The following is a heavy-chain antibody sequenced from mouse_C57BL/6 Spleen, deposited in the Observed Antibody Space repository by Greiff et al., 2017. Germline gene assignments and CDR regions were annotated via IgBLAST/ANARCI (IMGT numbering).Heavy chain of an antibody. CDR2: ISYDGSN. Sequence: EVQVVESGPGLVKPSQSLSLTCSVTGYSITSGYYWNWIRQFPGNKLEWMGYISYDGSNNYNPSLKNRISITRDTSKNQFFLKLNSVTTEDTATYYCAREDYGYYFDYWGQGTTLTVSS. CDR3: AREDYGYYFDY. J-gene: IGHJ2*01. V-gene: IGHV3-6*01. CDR1: GYSITSGYY. D-gene: IGHD2-2*01.